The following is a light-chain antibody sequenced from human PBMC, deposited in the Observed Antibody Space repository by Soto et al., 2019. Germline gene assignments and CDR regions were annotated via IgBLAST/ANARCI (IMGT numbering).Light chain of an antibody. V-gene: IGKV4-1*01. CDR1: QNLLYSSNNKNY. J-gene: IGKJ1*01. CDR2: WAS. CDR3: QHYYSPSAT. Sequence: DIVMPQSPDSLVVSLGERATINCKSSQNLLYSSNNKNYLAWFHQKPGQPPKLLIYWASTRESGIPDRFSGSGSGTDFTLTISGLPAEDVAVYYCQHYYSPSATCGQGTKLEIK.